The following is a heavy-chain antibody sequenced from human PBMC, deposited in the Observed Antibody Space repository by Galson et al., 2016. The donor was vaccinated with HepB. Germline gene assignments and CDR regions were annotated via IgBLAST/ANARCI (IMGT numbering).Heavy chain of an antibody. CDR3: ARAVMLGRGVDV. CDR1: GDSVYNNGAA. D-gene: IGHD3-10*01. Sequence: CAISGDSVYNNGAAWVWIRQSPSRGLEWLGRTFYRSTWENHYAGSVKSRITISPDTSRNQFSLHLNSVTPEDTAVYYCARAVMLGRGVDVWGQGTTVTVSS. J-gene: IGHJ6*02. CDR2: TFYRSTWEN. V-gene: IGHV6-1*01.